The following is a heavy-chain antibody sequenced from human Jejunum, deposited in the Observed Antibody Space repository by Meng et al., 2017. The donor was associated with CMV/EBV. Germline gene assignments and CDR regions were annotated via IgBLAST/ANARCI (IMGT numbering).Heavy chain of an antibody. Sequence: QVQLQGSGPGLVKPSETLSLTCTVSGDSIRDYFWTWIRQPAGKGLEWIARVYSTGTTDYNPSLKSRVTMSVDVSKNQFSLKLNSVTAADTAVYYCARIGVATTFDYWGQGTLVTVSS. CDR3: ARIGVATTFDY. V-gene: IGHV4-4*07. CDR1: GDSIRDYF. J-gene: IGHJ4*02. CDR2: VYSTGTT. D-gene: IGHD5-12*01.